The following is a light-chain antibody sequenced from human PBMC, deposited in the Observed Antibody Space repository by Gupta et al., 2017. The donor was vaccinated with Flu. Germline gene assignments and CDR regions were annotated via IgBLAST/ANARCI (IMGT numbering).Light chain of an antibody. Sequence: DIQMPQSPSSLSASVGDRVTITCQASQDISNYLNWYQQKPGKAPKLLIYDASNLETGVPSRFSGSGSGTDFTLTISSLQPEDIATYYCQQDDNLPLTFGGGTKVEIK. CDR2: DAS. CDR1: QDISNY. V-gene: IGKV1-33*01. CDR3: QQDDNLPLT. J-gene: IGKJ4*01.